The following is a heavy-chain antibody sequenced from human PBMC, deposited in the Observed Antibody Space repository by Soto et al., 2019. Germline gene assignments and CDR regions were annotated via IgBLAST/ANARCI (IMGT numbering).Heavy chain of an antibody. CDR3: TSLDPYFDF. Sequence: GASVKVSCKVSGYRIAGTSMHWVRQSPGKGLEWMGGFDPEDAETFYAQKFQGRVTMTEDSSTDTAYMELTNLTSSETAIYFCTSLDPYFDFWGQGTPATV. V-gene: IGHV1-24*01. CDR1: GYRIAGTS. J-gene: IGHJ4*02. CDR2: FDPEDAET.